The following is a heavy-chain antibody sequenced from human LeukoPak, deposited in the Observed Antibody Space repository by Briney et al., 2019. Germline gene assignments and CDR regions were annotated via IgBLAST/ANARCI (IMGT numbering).Heavy chain of an antibody. D-gene: IGHD1-26*01. CDR2: ISGSGGST. J-gene: IGHJ4*02. V-gene: IGHV3-23*01. Sequence: PGGSLRLSCAASGFTFSSYAMSWVRQAPGKGLEWVSAISGSGGSTYYADSVKGRFTISRDNAKNSLYLQMNSLRAEDTALYYCAKGPFGGIPFSYFDYWGQGTLVTVSS. CDR3: AKGPFGGIPFSYFDY. CDR1: GFTFSSYA.